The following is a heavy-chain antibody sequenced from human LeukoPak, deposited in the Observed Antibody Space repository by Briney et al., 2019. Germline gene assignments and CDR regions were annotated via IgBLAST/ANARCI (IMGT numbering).Heavy chain of an antibody. Sequence: PSETLSLTCSVSGASISSHFWSWIRQPPGKGLKWIGRIYTSGSTNYNPSLKSRVTISVDTSKNQFSLKLSSVTAADTAVYSCAREGIRNFDWLSFDYWGQGTLVTVSS. J-gene: IGHJ4*02. V-gene: IGHV4-4*08. D-gene: IGHD3-9*01. CDR3: AREGIRNFDWLSFDY. CDR1: GASISSHF. CDR2: IYTSGST.